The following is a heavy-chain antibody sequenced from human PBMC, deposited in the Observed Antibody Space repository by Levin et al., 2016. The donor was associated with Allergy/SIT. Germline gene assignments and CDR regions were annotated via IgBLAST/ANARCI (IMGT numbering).Heavy chain of an antibody. Sequence: WIRQPPGKGLEWIGYIYYSGSTNYNPSLKSRVTISVDTSKNQFSLKLSSVTAADTAVYYCARGGPDIVVVPSWPPHGYYMDVWGKGTTVTVSS. CDR2: IYYSGST. CDR3: ARGGPDIVVVPSWPPHGYYMDV. D-gene: IGHD2-2*01. J-gene: IGHJ6*03. V-gene: IGHV4-59*01.